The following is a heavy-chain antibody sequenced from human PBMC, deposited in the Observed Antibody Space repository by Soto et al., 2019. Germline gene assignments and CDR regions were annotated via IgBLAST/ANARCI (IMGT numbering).Heavy chain of an antibody. J-gene: IGHJ6*03. Sequence: GGSLRLSCAASGFTFSSYSMNWVRQAPGKGLEWVSSISSSSSYIYYADSVKGRFTISRDNAKNSLYLQMNSLRAEDTAVYYCAGLPDPFQNYYYYMDVWGKGTTVTVSS. D-gene: IGHD5-18*01. V-gene: IGHV3-21*01. CDR3: AGLPDPFQNYYYYMDV. CDR1: GFTFSSYS. CDR2: ISSSSSYI.